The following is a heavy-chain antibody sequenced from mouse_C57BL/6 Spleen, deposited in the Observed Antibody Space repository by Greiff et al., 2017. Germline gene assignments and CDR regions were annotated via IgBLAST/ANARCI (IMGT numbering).Heavy chain of an antibody. CDR2: MLPGSGST. CDR1: GYTFTGYW. CDR3: AREDYGNYLLAY. Sequence: QVQLKQSGAELMKPGASVKLSCKATGYTFTGYWIEWVKQRPGHGLEWIGEMLPGSGSTNYNEQFKGKATFTADTSSNTAYMQLSSLTTEDSAIYYCAREDYGNYLLAYWGQGTLVTVSA. V-gene: IGHV1-9*01. J-gene: IGHJ3*01. D-gene: IGHD2-1*01.